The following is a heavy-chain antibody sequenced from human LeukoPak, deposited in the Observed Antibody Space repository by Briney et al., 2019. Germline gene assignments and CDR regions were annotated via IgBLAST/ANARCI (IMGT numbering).Heavy chain of an antibody. D-gene: IGHD2-21*02. CDR2: IYYSGST. CDR1: GGSISSGDYY. J-gene: IGHJ4*02. V-gene: IGHV4-30-4*01. CDR3: ARHGGSDSAPNDY. Sequence: SETLSLACTVSGGSISSGDYYWSWIRQPPGKGLEWIGYIYYSGSTYYNPSLKSRVTISVDTSKNQFSLKLSSVTAADTAVYYCARHGGSDSAPNDYWGQGTLVTVSS.